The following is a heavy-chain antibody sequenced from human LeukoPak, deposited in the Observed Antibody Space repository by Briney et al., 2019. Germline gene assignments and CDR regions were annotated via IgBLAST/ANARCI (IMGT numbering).Heavy chain of an antibody. CDR3: ARDLPGTTHAFDI. Sequence: GASVKVSCKASGYTFTKYGISWVRQAPGQGLEWMGWISAYNGNTDYAQKVQGRVTMTTDTSTSTAYMELRSLRSDDTAVYYCARDLPGTTHAFDIWGQGRMVTVSS. D-gene: IGHD1-7*01. V-gene: IGHV1-18*01. CDR1: GYTFTKYG. CDR2: ISAYNGNT. J-gene: IGHJ3*02.